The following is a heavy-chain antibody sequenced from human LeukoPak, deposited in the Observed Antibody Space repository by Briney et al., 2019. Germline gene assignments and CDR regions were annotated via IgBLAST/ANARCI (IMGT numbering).Heavy chain of an antibody. CDR2: SSAGNADT. J-gene: IGHJ4*02. V-gene: IGHV1-3*02. CDR1: GYTFMDYA. Sequence: ASVKVSCKASGYTFMDYALHWLRQAPGQRPEWMGWSSAGNADTKYSQEFQGRLTITRDTSASTAYMELSSLRSEDMSVYYCARGRGYTTDNWGQGTLVTVSS. D-gene: IGHD3-3*01. CDR3: ARGRGYTTDN.